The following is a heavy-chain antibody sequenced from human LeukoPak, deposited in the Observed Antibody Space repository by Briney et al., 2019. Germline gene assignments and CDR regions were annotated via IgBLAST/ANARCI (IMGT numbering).Heavy chain of an antibody. D-gene: IGHD6-19*01. Sequence: PSEALSLTCTVSGGSISSYYWSWIRHPPGKGLEWIGYIYYTGSTNYNPSLKSRVTISVDTSKNQFSLKLSSVTAADTAVYYCARYRYPSSGGFDYWGQGTLVTVSS. J-gene: IGHJ4*02. CDR3: ARYRYPSSGGFDY. V-gene: IGHV4-59*01. CDR1: GGSISSYY. CDR2: IYYTGST.